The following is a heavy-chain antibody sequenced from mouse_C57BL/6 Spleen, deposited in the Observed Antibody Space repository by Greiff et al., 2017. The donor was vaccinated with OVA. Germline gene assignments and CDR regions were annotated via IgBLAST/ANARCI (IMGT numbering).Heavy chain of an antibody. V-gene: IGHV1-64*01. CDR2: IHPNSGST. CDR1: GYTFTSYW. J-gene: IGHJ1*03. CDR3: ARWGAWYFDV. Sequence: VQLKQPGAELVKPGASVKLSCKASGYTFTSYWMHWVKQRPGQGLEWIGMIHPNSGSTNYNEKFKSKATLTVDKSSSTAYMQLSSLTSEDSAVYYCARWGAWYFDVWGTGTTVTVSS.